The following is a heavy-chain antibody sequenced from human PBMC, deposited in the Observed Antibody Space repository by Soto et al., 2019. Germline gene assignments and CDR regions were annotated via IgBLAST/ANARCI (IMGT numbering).Heavy chain of an antibody. CDR3: ARGPLDYGYNFYY. D-gene: IGHD5-12*01. CDR1: GGSVNSGSYY. Sequence: QVQLQESGPGLVKPSETLSLTCTVSGGSVNSGSYYWSWLRQPPGKGLEWIGYIYYSGSTNCNPSLKSRGTISVDTSKNQFSLRLSSVTAADTAIYYCARGPLDYGYNFYYWGQGTLVTVSS. V-gene: IGHV4-61*01. J-gene: IGHJ4*02. CDR2: IYYSGST.